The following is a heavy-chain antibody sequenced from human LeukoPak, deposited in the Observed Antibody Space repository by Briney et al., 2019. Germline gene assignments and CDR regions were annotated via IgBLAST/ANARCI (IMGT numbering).Heavy chain of an antibody. V-gene: IGHV4-30-4*02. CDR1: GGSISSGDYY. Sequence: SETLSLTCTVSGGSISSGDYYWSWIRQPPGKGLEWIGYIYYSGSTYYNPSLKSRVTISVDTSKNQFSLKLSSVTAADTAVYYCARDIAAAGTHFDYWGQGILVTVSS. J-gene: IGHJ4*02. CDR2: IYYSGST. CDR3: ARDIAAAGTHFDY. D-gene: IGHD6-13*01.